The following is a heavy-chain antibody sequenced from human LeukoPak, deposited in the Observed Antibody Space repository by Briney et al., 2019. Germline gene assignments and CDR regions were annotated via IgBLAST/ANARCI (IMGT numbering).Heavy chain of an antibody. CDR1: GFSFSSYI. J-gene: IGHJ4*02. CDR3: AAQQWLVQYYFDY. Sequence: PEGSLRLSCAASGFSFSSYIMNWVRQAPGKGLEWVSHISSSSSTIYYADSVKGRFTISRDNAKNSLYLQMNSLRAEDTAVYYCAAQQWLVQYYFDYWGQGTLVTVSS. V-gene: IGHV3-48*04. CDR2: ISSSSSTI. D-gene: IGHD6-19*01.